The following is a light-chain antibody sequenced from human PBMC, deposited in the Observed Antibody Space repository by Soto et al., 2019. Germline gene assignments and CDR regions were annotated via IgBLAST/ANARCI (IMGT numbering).Light chain of an antibody. CDR3: KSYDSSNQVV. CDR1: SGSIASNY. Sequence: NFMLTQPHSVSESPGKTVTISCTRSSGSIASNYVQWYQQRPGSAPTTVIYEDNQRPSGVPDRLSGSIDSSSNSSSLTISGLKTEDEADYYCKSYDSSNQVVFGGGTKLTVL. J-gene: IGLJ2*01. V-gene: IGLV6-57*03. CDR2: EDN.